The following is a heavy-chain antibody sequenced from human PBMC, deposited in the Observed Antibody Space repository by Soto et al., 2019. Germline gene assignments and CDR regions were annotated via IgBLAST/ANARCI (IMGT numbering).Heavy chain of an antibody. D-gene: IGHD3-22*01. V-gene: IGHV1-69*13. CDR3: ARDLSAYDSSGYSPGYFDY. J-gene: IGHJ4*02. CDR2: IIPIFGTA. CDR1: GGTFSSYA. Sequence: GASVKVSCKASGGTFSSYAISWVRQAPGQGLEWMGGIIPIFGTANYAQKFQGRVTITADESTSTAYMELSSLRSEDTAVYYCARDLSAYDSSGYSPGYFDYWGQGTLVTVS.